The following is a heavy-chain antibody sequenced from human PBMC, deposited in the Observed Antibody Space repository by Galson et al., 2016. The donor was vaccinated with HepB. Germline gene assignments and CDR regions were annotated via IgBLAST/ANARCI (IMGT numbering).Heavy chain of an antibody. J-gene: IGHJ4*02. CDR3: AREWRRSTNYFKFDH. D-gene: IGHD1-1*01. V-gene: IGHV1-18*01. CDR2: VATYKTRR. Sequence: SVKVSCKASGYTLTNYSISWVRQAPGQGLEWVGWVATYKTRRDYAQNFQGRVTMTTDTSTNTAYMELRSLRSDDTALYYCAREWRRSTNYFKFDHWGQGTLSPSPQ. CDR1: GYTLTNYS.